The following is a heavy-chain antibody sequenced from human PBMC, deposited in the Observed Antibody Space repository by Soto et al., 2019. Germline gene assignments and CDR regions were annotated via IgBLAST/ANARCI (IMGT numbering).Heavy chain of an antibody. Sequence: PSETLSLTCTVSGGSISSGGYYWGWIRQHPGKGLEWIGYIYYSGSTYYNPSLKSRVTISVDTSKNQFSLKLSSVTAADTAVYYCARGRTSWDIVVVPAAIGDYYYYGMDVWGQGTTVTVSS. CDR1: GGSISSGGYY. J-gene: IGHJ6*02. V-gene: IGHV4-31*03. CDR3: ARGRTSWDIVVVPAAIGDYYYYGMDV. D-gene: IGHD2-2*02. CDR2: IYYSGST.